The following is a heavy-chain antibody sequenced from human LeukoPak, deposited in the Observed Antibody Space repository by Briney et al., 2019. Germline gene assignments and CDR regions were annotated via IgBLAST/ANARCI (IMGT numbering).Heavy chain of an antibody. V-gene: IGHV4-59*01. Sequence: SETLSLTCTVSGGSISSYYWSWIRQPPGKGLEWIGYIYYSGSTNYIPSLKSRVTISVDTSKNQFSLKLSSVTAADTAVYYCARESYCSGGSCYEEGAFDIWGQGTMVTVSS. CDR2: IYYSGST. CDR1: GGSISSYY. J-gene: IGHJ3*02. CDR3: ARESYCSGGSCYEEGAFDI. D-gene: IGHD2-15*01.